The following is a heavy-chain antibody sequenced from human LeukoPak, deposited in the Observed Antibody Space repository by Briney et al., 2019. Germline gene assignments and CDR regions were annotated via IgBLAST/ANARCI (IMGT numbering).Heavy chain of an antibody. CDR3: AKHVIAVAGSNWFDP. Sequence: GRSLRLSCAASGFTFSSYGMHWVRQAPGKGLEWVAVISYDGSNKYNADSVKGRFTISRDNSKNTLYLQMNSLRAEDTAVYYCAKHVIAVAGSNWFDPWGQGTLVTVSS. CDR2: ISYDGSNK. V-gene: IGHV3-30*18. CDR1: GFTFSSYG. J-gene: IGHJ5*02. D-gene: IGHD6-19*01.